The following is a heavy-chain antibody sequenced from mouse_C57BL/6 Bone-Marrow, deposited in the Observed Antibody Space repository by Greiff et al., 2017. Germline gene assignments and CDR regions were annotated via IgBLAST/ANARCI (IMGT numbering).Heavy chain of an antibody. J-gene: IGHJ3*01. Sequence: QVQLQQPGAELVKPGASVKLSCKASGYTFTSYWMQWVKQRPGQGLEWIGEIDPSDSYTNYNQKFKGKATLTVDTSSSTAYMQLSSLTSEDSAVYYCARGGATGGGFAYWGQGTRVTVSA. CDR2: IDPSDSYT. CDR1: GYTFTSYW. CDR3: ARGGATGGGFAY. D-gene: IGHD1-1*01. V-gene: IGHV1-50*01.